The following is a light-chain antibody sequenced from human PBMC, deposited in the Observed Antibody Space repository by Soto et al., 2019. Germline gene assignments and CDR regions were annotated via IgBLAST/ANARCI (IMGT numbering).Light chain of an antibody. V-gene: IGLV2-14*01. CDR1: SSDVGGHKF. Sequence: QSALTQPASVSGSPGQSITMSCTGTSSDVGGHKFVSWYQHHPGKAPKLLIYEVNNRPSGVSDRFSGSKSGNTASLTISGLQADDEADYYCISYTVSRSYVFGPGTKLTVL. J-gene: IGLJ1*01. CDR2: EVN. CDR3: ISYTVSRSYV.